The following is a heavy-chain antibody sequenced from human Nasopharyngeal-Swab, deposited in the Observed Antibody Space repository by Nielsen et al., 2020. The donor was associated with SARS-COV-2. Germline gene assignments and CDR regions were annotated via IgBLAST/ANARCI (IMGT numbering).Heavy chain of an antibody. Sequence: GRSLRLSCEGSGSSFTIYWIGWVRQMHGKGLEWMGTIYPGDSDTRYSTSFQGQVTLSADKSISTAYLQWSSLKASDTAMYYCARAKAMITFGGVIVSDYYYGMDVWGQGTTVTVSS. J-gene: IGHJ6*02. CDR2: IYPGDSDT. CDR1: GSSFTIYW. V-gene: IGHV5-51*01. CDR3: ARAKAMITFGGVIVSDYYYGMDV. D-gene: IGHD3-16*02.